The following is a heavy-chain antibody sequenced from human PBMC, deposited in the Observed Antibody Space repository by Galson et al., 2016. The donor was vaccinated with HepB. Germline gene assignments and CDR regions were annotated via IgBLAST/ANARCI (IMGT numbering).Heavy chain of an antibody. V-gene: IGHV3-64D*06. CDR1: GFTFSTYS. D-gene: IGHD1-14*01. CDR2: INSNGDST. Sequence: SLRLSCAASGFTFSTYSMHWVRQAPGKGLEYVSAINSNGDSTYYTDSVKGRFTISRDNSKNTLYLQMSSLRTEDTAVYYCVKGPDISRNPHWFDPWGQGTLVTVSS. J-gene: IGHJ5*02. CDR3: VKGPDISRNPHWFDP.